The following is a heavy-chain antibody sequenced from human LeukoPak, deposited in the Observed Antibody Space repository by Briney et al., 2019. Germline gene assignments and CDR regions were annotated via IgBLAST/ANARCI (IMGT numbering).Heavy chain of an antibody. Sequence: GASVKVSCKASGYTFTSYGISWVRQAPGQGLEWMGWISAYNGNTNYAQKFQGRVTITRDTSASTAYMELSSLRSEDTAVYYCARDHNIVAPFDYWGQGTLVTVSS. CDR3: ARDHNIVAPFDY. J-gene: IGHJ4*02. V-gene: IGHV1-18*01. CDR1: GYTFTSYG. D-gene: IGHD5-12*01. CDR2: ISAYNGNT.